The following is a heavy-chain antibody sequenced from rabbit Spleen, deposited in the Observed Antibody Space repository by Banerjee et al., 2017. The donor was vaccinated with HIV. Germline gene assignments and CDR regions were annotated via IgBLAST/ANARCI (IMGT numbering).Heavy chain of an antibody. CDR2: INTATGKA. Sequence: QEQLVESGGDLVQPGGSLTLTCKASGVSLNDKDVMCWVRQAPGKGLEWIACINTATGKAVYASWASGRFTISRTSSTTVTLRMTSLTAADRATYFCARDLVGVIGWNFYLWGPGTLVTVS. D-gene: IGHD1-1*01. J-gene: IGHJ4*01. CDR3: ARDLVGVIGWNFYL. CDR1: GVSLNDKDV. V-gene: IGHV1S45*01.